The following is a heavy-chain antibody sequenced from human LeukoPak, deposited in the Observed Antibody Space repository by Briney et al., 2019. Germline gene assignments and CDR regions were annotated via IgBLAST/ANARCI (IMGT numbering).Heavy chain of an antibody. CDR1: GGSFSGYY. Sequence: KPSETLSLTCAVYGGSFSGYYWGWIRQPPGKGLEWIGEINHSGSTNYNPSLKSRVTISVDTSKNQFSLKLSSVTAADTAVYYCARAGVVIIFDYWGQGTLVTVSS. CDR2: INHSGST. CDR3: ARAGVVIIFDY. D-gene: IGHD3-3*01. V-gene: IGHV4-34*01. J-gene: IGHJ4*02.